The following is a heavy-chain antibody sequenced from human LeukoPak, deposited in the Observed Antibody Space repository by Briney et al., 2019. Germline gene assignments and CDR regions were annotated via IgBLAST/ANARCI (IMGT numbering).Heavy chain of an antibody. J-gene: IGHJ6*03. V-gene: IGHV4-34*01. CDR1: GGSFSGYY. CDR2: INHSGST. Sequence: SETLSLTCAVYGGSFSGYYWSWIRQPPGKGLEWIGEINHSGSTNYNPSLKSRVTISVDTSKNQFSLKLSSVTAADTAVYYCARAYYTDVWGKGTTVTVSS. CDR3: ARAYYTDV.